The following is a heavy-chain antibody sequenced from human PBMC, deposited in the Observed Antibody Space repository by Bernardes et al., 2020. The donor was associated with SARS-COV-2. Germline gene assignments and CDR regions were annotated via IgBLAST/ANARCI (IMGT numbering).Heavy chain of an antibody. J-gene: IGHJ6*02. D-gene: IGHD2-15*01. V-gene: IGHV3-53*01. CDR1: GFTVSSNY. CDR3: ARDLGWDYYYGMDV. Sequence: GGSLRLSCAASGFTVSSNYMSWVRQAPGKGLEWVSVIYSGGSTYYADSVKGRFTISRDNSNNTLYLQMNSLRAEDTAVYYCARDLGWDYYYGMDVWGQGTTVAVSS. CDR2: IYSGGST.